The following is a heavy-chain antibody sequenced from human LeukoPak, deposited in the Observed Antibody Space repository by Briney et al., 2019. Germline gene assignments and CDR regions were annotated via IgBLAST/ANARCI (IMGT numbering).Heavy chain of an antibody. CDR3: ARVFGAGYSDY. CDR1: GFTFSDYY. D-gene: IGHD4/OR15-4a*01. CDR2: IKQDGSEK. Sequence: GGSLRLSCAASGFTFSDYYMSWIRQAPGKGLEWVASIKQDGSEKYYVDSVKGRVTISRDNAKNSLYLQMNSLRAEDTAVYYCARVFGAGYSDYWGQGTLVTVSS. J-gene: IGHJ4*02. V-gene: IGHV3-7*01.